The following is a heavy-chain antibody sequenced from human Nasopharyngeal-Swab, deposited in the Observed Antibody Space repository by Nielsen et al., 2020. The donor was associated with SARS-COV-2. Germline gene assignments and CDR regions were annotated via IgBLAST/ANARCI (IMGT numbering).Heavy chain of an antibody. J-gene: IGHJ1*01. CDR2: ISYDGSNK. D-gene: IGHD3-10*01. CDR3: AKPYSVWFGELFPAEYFQH. CDR1: GFTFSSYG. Sequence: LKISCAASGFTFSSYGMHWVRQAPGKGLEWVAVISYDGSNKYYADSVKGRFTISRDNSKNTLYLQMNSLRAEDTAVYYCAKPYSVWFGELFPAEYFQHWGQGTLVTVSS. V-gene: IGHV3-30*18.